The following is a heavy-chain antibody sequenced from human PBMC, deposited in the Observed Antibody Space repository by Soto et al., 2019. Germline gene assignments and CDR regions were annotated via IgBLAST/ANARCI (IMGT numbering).Heavy chain of an antibody. D-gene: IGHD6-6*01. CDR3: ARTSIAARRTSNYYSYYYMDV. CDR1: GYTFTSYY. J-gene: IGHJ6*03. CDR2: INPSGGST. V-gene: IGHV1-46*03. Sequence: ASVKVSCKASGYTFTSYYMHWVRQAPGQGLEWMGIINPSGGSTSYAQKFQGRVTMTRDTSTSTVYMELSSLRSEDTAVYYCARTSIAARRTSNYYSYYYMDVWGKGTTVTVSS.